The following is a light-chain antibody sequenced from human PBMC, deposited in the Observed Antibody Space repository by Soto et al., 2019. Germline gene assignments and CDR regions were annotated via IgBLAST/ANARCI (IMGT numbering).Light chain of an antibody. V-gene: IGKV1-33*01. CDR1: QDIKNY. Sequence: DIQMTQSPSSLAASVGDRVTITCRASQDIKNYLNWYQQKSGKAPKLLIYDASNLEIGVPSRVSGSGSGTHFIFTIDSLQPEDIATYYCQQYDHFVTFGGGTKVEF. CDR2: DAS. J-gene: IGKJ4*01. CDR3: QQYDHFVT.